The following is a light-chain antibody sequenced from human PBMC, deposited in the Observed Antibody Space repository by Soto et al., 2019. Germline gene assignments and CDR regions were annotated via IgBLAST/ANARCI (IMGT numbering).Light chain of an antibody. V-gene: IGLV2-14*01. CDR1: SSDVGGYNF. CDR2: EVN. CDR3: SSYTSIAGV. Sequence: QSALTQPASVSGSPGQSITISCTGTSSDVGGYNFVSWYQQHPGKAPKLMIYEVNNRPSGVSNRFSGSKSGNTASLTISGLQAEDEADYYCSSYTSIAGVFGGGTQLTV. J-gene: IGLJ3*02.